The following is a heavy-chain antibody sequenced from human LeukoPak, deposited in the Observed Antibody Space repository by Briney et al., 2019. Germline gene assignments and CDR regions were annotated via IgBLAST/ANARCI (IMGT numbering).Heavy chain of an antibody. Sequence: PGGSLRLSCAASGFTFSSYWMHWFRQAPGKGLVWVSRINPDGGSTAYADSVKGRFTISRDNAKNTLYLQMNSLRVEDTAVYYCTRGQQLVGDWGQETLVTVSS. CDR2: INPDGGST. CDR1: GFTFSSYW. V-gene: IGHV3-74*01. CDR3: TRGQQLVGD. D-gene: IGHD6-13*01. J-gene: IGHJ4*02.